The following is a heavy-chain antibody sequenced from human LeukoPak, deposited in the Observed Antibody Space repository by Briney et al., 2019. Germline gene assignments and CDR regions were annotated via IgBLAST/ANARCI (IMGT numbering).Heavy chain of an antibody. CDR1: GGSISTYY. Sequence: SETLSLTCTVSGGSISTYYWSWIRQSPGKGLEWIGYIYFSGATNCNPSLKSRVTISVDTSKNQFSLKLSSVTAADTAVYYCAREDPQTRVPEGLDVWGQGTTVTVSS. CDR2: IYFSGAT. J-gene: IGHJ6*02. CDR3: AREDPQTRVPEGLDV. V-gene: IGHV4-59*01. D-gene: IGHD4/OR15-4a*01.